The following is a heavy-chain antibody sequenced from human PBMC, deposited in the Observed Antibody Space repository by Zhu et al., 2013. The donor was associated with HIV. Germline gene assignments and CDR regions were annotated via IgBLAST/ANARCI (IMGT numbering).Heavy chain of an antibody. CDR3: AREVERIVDY. J-gene: IGHJ4*02. D-gene: IGHD1-1*01. Sequence: QVQLVQSGAEVKKPGASVKVSCKASGYTFTFYGISWVRQAPGQGLEWMGYINAYNGDTNYAQKFQGRVTMTTDTSARTVYMELSSLRSEDTALYFCAREVERIVDYWGQGTLVTVSS. CDR1: GYTFTFYG. CDR2: INAYNGDT. V-gene: IGHV1-18*01.